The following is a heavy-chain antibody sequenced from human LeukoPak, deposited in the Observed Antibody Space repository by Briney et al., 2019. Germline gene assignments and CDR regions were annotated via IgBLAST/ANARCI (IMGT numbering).Heavy chain of an antibody. Sequence: GESLKISRKGSGYGFTSYWIAWVRQMPGQGLEWMGIIHPGDSDTRYSPSFQGQVTISADKSISTAYLQWSSLKASDTAMYYCARRVSSGWYGVDYWGQGTLVTVSS. J-gene: IGHJ4*02. CDR3: ARRVSSGWYGVDY. D-gene: IGHD6-19*01. CDR1: GYGFTSYW. V-gene: IGHV5-51*01. CDR2: IHPGDSDT.